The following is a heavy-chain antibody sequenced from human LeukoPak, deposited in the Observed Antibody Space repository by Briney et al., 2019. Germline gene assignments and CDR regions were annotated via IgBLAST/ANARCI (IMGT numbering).Heavy chain of an antibody. CDR3: ARDVLMVYAGYYMDV. CDR2: ISSSSSYI. J-gene: IGHJ6*03. Sequence: GGSLRLSCAASGFTFSSYSMNWVRQAPGKGLEWVSSISSSSSYIYYADSVKGRFTISRDNAKNSLYLQMNSLRAEDTAVYYCARDVLMVYAGYYMDVWGKGTTVTVSS. CDR1: GFTFSSYS. D-gene: IGHD2-8*01. V-gene: IGHV3-21*01.